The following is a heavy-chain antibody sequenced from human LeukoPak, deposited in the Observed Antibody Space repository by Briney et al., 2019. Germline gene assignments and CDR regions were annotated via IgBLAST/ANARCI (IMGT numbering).Heavy chain of an antibody. CDR1: GFTFSSYA. V-gene: IGHV3-30-3*01. CDR3: ASGQGPGY. CDR2: ISYDGSNK. J-gene: IGHJ4*02. Sequence: PGRSLRLSCAASGFTFSSYAMHWVRQAPGKGLEWVAVISYDGSNKYYADSVKGRFTISRDNSKNTLYLQMNSLRAEDTAVYYCASGQGPGYWGQGTLVTVSS.